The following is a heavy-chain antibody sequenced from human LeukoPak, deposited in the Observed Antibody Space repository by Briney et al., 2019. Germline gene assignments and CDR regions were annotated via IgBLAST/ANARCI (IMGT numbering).Heavy chain of an antibody. D-gene: IGHD5-12*01. CDR1: GGSVNSYH. J-gene: IGHJ3*02. CDR3: ARDAVATGIGAFDI. V-gene: IGHV4-59*02. Sequence: SKTLYLTCTGSGGSVNSYHWNWIRQPPGKGLEWIGCIYDSGSTKYNPSLKSRVTISVDTSKNQLSLKMSSVTAADTAVYYCARDAVATGIGAFDIWGQGTMVTVSS. CDR2: IYDSGST.